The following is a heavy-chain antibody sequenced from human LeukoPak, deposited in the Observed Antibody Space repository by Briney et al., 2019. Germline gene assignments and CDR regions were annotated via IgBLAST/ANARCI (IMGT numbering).Heavy chain of an antibody. Sequence: GGSLRLSCAASGFTFSRYWMHWVRQAPGKGLVWVSRINSDGSSTSYADSVKGRFTISRDNAKNTLYLQMNSLRAEDTAVYYCARSHYYDSSGYYYYYYGMAVWGQGTTVTVSS. D-gene: IGHD3-22*01. V-gene: IGHV3-74*01. CDR3: ARSHYYDSSGYYYYYYGMAV. J-gene: IGHJ6*02. CDR1: GFTFSRYW. CDR2: INSDGSST.